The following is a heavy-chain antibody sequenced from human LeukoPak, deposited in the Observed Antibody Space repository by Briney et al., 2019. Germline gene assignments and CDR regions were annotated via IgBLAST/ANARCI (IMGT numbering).Heavy chain of an antibody. V-gene: IGHV1-8*02. Sequence: ASVKVSCKASGGTFSSYAIRWVRQATGQGLEWMGWMNPNSGNTGYAQKFQGRVTMTRNTSISTAYMELSSLRSEDTAVYYCATTLLGGLWYSSSWNNWFDPWGQGTLVTVSS. CDR3: ATTLLGGLWYSSSWNNWFDP. CDR2: MNPNSGNT. D-gene: IGHD6-13*01. CDR1: GGTFSSYA. J-gene: IGHJ5*02.